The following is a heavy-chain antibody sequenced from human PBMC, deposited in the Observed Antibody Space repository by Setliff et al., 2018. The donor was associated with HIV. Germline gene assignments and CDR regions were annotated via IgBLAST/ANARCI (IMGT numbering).Heavy chain of an antibody. CDR3: AREVVVAGVHYYNMDV. CDR2: INTTTGNP. D-gene: IGHD2-15*01. J-gene: IGHJ6*03. Sequence: ASVKASCKASGYTFTTYAMNWVRQAPGQGLEWMGWINTTTGNPTYAQGFTGRFVFSLDTSVSTAYLQISSLKAEDTAVYYCAREVVVAGVHYYNMDVWGKGTTVTVSS. CDR1: GYTFTTYA. V-gene: IGHV7-4-1*02.